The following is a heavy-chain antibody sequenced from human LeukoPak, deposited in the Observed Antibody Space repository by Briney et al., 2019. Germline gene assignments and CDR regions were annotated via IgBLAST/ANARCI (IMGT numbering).Heavy chain of an antibody. J-gene: IGHJ6*02. Sequence: PGGSLRLSCAASGFTFSDYYMTWIRQAPGKGLEWLAYISGSGDSLYYADSVEGRFTISRDNAKGSLYLQMNNLRAEDTAVYYCAREVVIVPDYYYYGWMSGAKGPRSPSP. CDR3: AREVVIVPDYYYYGWMS. V-gene: IGHV3-11*01. CDR2: ISGSGDSL. CDR1: GFTFSDYY. D-gene: IGHD2/OR15-2a*01.